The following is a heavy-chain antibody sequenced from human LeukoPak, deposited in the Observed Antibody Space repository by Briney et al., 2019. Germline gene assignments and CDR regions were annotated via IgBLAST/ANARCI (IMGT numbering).Heavy chain of an antibody. J-gene: IGHJ4*02. CDR3: AKDINHYDSSQGGY. CDR2: ISYDGSNK. V-gene: IGHV3-30*18. Sequence: GGSLRLSCAASGFSFGTYSMHWARQVPGKGLEWVAVISYDGSNKYYADSVKGRFTISRDNSKNTLYLQMNSLRAEDTAVYYCAKDINHYDSSQGGYWGQGTLVTVSS. D-gene: IGHD3-22*01. CDR1: GFSFGTYS.